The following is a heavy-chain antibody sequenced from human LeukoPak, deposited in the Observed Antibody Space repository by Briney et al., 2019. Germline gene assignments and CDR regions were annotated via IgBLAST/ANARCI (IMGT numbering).Heavy chain of an antibody. CDR2: INWNGGDT. Sequence: GGSLRPSCAGSGFTFTDYGMRWVRQAPGKGLEWVAGINWNGGDTGYADSMKGRFTISRDNAKNSLYLQMNSLRVEDTAFYYCARDGRSGWYSDNWGQGALVTVSS. CDR1: GFTFTDYG. CDR3: ARDGRSGWYSDN. D-gene: IGHD6-19*01. V-gene: IGHV3-20*04. J-gene: IGHJ4*02.